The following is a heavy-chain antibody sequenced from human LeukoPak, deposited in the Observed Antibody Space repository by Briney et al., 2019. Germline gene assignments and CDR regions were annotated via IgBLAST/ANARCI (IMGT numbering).Heavy chain of an antibody. CDR3: ARDRCSSTSCYLLAPLGSSPDGFDI. CDR2: IIPNTGGT. Sequence: GGSLRLSCTASGFTFSDSAIHWVRQAPGQGLEWMGWIIPNTGGTNYAQKFQDWVTMSSDTSISTAYMELSSLRSDDTAVYYCARDRCSSTSCYLLAPLGSSPDGFDIWGQGTIVTVSS. CDR1: GFTFSDSA. J-gene: IGHJ3*02. D-gene: IGHD2-2*01. V-gene: IGHV1-2*04.